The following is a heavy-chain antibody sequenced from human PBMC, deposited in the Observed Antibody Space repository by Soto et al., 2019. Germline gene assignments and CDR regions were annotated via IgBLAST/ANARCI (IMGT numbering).Heavy chain of an antibody. Sequence: PSETLSLTCTVSGGSISSYYWSWIRQPPGKGLEWIGYIYYSGSTNYNPSLKSRVTISVDTSKNQFSLKLSSVTAADTAVYYCARVERGVAEYDYWGPGTLVTXSS. CDR3: ARVERGVAEYDY. V-gene: IGHV4-59*01. J-gene: IGHJ4*02. CDR1: GGSISSYY. CDR2: IYYSGST. D-gene: IGHD6-19*01.